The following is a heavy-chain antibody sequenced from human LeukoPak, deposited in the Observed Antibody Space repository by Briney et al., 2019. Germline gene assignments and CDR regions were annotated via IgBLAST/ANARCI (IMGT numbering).Heavy chain of an antibody. CDR2: IYYSGST. V-gene: IGHV4-30-4*01. J-gene: IGHJ4*02. D-gene: IGHD2-2*02. CDR1: GGSISSGDYY. CDR3: AREYQLLYHDY. Sequence: SQTLSLTCTVSGGSISSGDYYWSWIRQPPGKGQEWIGYIYYSGSTYYNPSLKSRVTISVDTSKNQFSLKVSSVTAADTAVYYCAREYQLLYHDYWGQGTLVTVSS.